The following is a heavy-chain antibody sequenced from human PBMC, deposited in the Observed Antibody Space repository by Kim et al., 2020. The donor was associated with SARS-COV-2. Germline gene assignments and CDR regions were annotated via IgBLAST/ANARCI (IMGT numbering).Heavy chain of an antibody. CDR2: ISGSGATT. V-gene: IGHV3-23*01. Sequence: GGSLRLSCAASGFTFSNYAMSWVRQAPGKGLEWVSSISGSGATTYFADSVKGRFTISRDNSKNTLYLQMSSLRAEDTAVYYCAKATEYCGGDCGIDYWGQGTLVTVSS. J-gene: IGHJ4*02. CDR1: GFTFSNYA. CDR3: AKATEYCGGDCGIDY. D-gene: IGHD2-21*02.